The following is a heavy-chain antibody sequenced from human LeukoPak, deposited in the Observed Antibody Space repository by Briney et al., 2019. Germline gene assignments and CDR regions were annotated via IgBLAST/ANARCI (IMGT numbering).Heavy chain of an antibody. CDR3: AKDRAHDYDILGPFDY. CDR1: GFTFSTFA. D-gene: IGHD3-9*01. CDR2: IFPSGGEI. J-gene: IGHJ4*02. V-gene: IGHV3-23*01. Sequence: GGSLRLSCAASGFTFSTFAMLWVRQPRGKGLEWVSSIFPSGGEIHYADSVRGRFTISRDNSKSTLYLQMNSLRAEDTALYYCAKDRAHDYDILGPFDYWGQGTLVTVSS.